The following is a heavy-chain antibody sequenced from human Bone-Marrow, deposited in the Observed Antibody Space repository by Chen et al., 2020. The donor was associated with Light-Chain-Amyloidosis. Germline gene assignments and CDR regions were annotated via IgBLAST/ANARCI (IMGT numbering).Heavy chain of an antibody. J-gene: IGHJ4*02. V-gene: IGHV5-51*01. Sequence: VQLDQSGPEVTKPGEPLKISCKGSGYTFPNYWIGWVRQMPGKGLEWMGVIYPDDSDARYSPSFEGQVTISADKSITTAYLQWRSLKASDTAMYYCARRRDGYNFDYWGQGTLVTVSS. D-gene: IGHD5-12*01. CDR2: IYPDDSDA. CDR3: ARRRDGYNFDY. CDR1: GYTFPNYW.